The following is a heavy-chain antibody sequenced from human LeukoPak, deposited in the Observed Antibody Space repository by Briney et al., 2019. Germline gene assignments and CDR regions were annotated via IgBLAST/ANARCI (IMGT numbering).Heavy chain of an antibody. D-gene: IGHD4-11*01. CDR2: ISYDGSNK. CDR1: GFTFSSYG. V-gene: IGHV3-30*03. CDR3: ARHSYSNYVDY. Sequence: HPGGSLRLSCAASGFTFSSYGMHWVRQAPGKGLEWVAVISYDGSNKYYADSVKGRFTISRDNSKNTLYLQMNSLRAEDTAVYYCARHSYSNYVDYWGQGTLVTVSS. J-gene: IGHJ4*02.